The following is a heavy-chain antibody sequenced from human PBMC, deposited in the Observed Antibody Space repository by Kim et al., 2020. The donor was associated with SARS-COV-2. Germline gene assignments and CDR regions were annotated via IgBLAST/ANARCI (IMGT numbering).Heavy chain of an antibody. CDR3: ARATPMIVVVTSDPLDN. Sequence: ASVKVSCKASGYTFTDYEMHWVRQAPGHGLEWMGRINPNTGGTKYAPKFQGRVTMTRDTSISTAYMELKSLRSDDTAVYYCARATPMIVVVTSDPLDNWGQGTLVTVSS. CDR2: INPNTGGT. J-gene: IGHJ4*02. CDR1: GYTFTDYE. D-gene: IGHD3-22*01. V-gene: IGHV1-2*06.